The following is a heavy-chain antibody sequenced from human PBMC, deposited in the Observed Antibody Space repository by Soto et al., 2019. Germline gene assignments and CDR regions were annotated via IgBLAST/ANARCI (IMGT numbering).Heavy chain of an antibody. Sequence: GGSLRLSCAASGFTFSSYAMSWVRQAPGKGLEYVSSISTGGGNTFYADSVKGRFTISRDNSKNTLYLQMISLRAEDTAVYYCAGRGVAAMFTWGQGTLVTVSS. CDR2: ISTGGGNT. D-gene: IGHD5-18*01. J-gene: IGHJ5*02. CDR1: GFTFSSYA. CDR3: AGRGVAAMFT. V-gene: IGHV3-23*01.